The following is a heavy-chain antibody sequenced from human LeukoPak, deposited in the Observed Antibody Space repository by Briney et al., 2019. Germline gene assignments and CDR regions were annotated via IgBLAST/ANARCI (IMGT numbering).Heavy chain of an antibody. CDR3: ARDLGSSSIDY. CDR2: ISYDGSNK. V-gene: IGHV3-30-3*01. Sequence: PGGSLRLSCAASGFTFSGYAMHWVRQAPGKGLEWVAVISYDGSNKYYADSVKGRFTISRDNSKNTLYLQMNSLRAEDTAVYYCARDLGSSSIDYWGQGTLVTVSS. D-gene: IGHD6-13*01. CDR1: GFTFSGYA. J-gene: IGHJ4*02.